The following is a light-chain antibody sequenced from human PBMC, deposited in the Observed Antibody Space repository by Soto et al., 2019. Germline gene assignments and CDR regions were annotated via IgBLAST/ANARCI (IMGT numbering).Light chain of an antibody. CDR3: LQHYTYPRT. V-gene: IGKV1-17*01. Sequence: DIQMTQSPSSLSASVGDRFTITFRASQGIGTDLGWYRKKPGRAPERLIYSTSSLQSGVPSRFRGSGSGTEFSLTITSLQTEDFATYYCLQHYTYPRTFGQGTKVDIK. CDR2: STS. J-gene: IGKJ1*01. CDR1: QGIGTD.